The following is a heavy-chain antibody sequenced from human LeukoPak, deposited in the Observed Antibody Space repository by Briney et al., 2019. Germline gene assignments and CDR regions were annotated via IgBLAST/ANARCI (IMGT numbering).Heavy chain of an antibody. Sequence: SETLSLTCAVYGGSFSGYYWSWIRQPPGKGLEWIGEINHSGSTNYNPSLKSRVTISVDTSKNQFSLKLSSVTAADTAVYYCAIRDYYDSTYSWFDPWGQGTLVTVSS. J-gene: IGHJ5*02. CDR3: AIRDYYDSTYSWFDP. V-gene: IGHV4-34*01. CDR1: GGSFSGYY. CDR2: INHSGST. D-gene: IGHD3-22*01.